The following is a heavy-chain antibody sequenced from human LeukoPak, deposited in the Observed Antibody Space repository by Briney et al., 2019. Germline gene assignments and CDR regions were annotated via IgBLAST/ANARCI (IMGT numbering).Heavy chain of an antibody. Sequence: GGSLRLSCAASGLTVSRNYMNWVRQAPGKGLEWVSIIYGGGTTYYADSVKGRFTISRDNSKNTMYLQMNSLRAEGTVVYYCARSTRALVPTADDAFDIWGQGTMVTVSS. CDR3: ARSTRALVPTADDAFDI. J-gene: IGHJ3*02. CDR1: GLTVSRNY. V-gene: IGHV3-66*02. CDR2: IYGGGTT. D-gene: IGHD2-2*01.